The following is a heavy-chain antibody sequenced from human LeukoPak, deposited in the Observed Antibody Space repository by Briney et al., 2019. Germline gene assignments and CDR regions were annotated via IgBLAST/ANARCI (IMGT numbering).Heavy chain of an antibody. V-gene: IGHV4-39*07. Sequence: SETLSLTCTVSGGSISSSSYYWGWIRQPPGKGLEWIGEIYHSGSTNYNPSLKSRVTISVDKSKNQFSLKLSSVTAADTAVYCCASNPDSSGYHYWGQGTLVTVSS. CDR3: ASNPDSSGYHY. J-gene: IGHJ4*02. CDR1: GGSISSSSYY. D-gene: IGHD3-22*01. CDR2: IYHSGST.